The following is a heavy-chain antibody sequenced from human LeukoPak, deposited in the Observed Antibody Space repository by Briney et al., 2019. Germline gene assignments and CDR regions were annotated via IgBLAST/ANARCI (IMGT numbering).Heavy chain of an antibody. CDR3: AKRGNYEIWSGYYNDAVDI. CDR2: IDRNGDST. Sequence: GGSLRLSCAASGFTFEDYGMSWVRQGPGKGLEWVSAIDRNGDSTGYADSVKGRFTISRDNAKNSLYLQMNSLRPEDTAVYYCAKRGNYEIWSGYYNDAVDICGQGTMVTASS. D-gene: IGHD3-3*01. J-gene: IGHJ3*02. V-gene: IGHV3-20*04. CDR1: GFTFEDYG.